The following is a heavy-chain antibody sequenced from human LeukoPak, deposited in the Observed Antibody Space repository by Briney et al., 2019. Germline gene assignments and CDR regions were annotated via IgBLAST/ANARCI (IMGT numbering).Heavy chain of an antibody. Sequence: PGGSLRLSCAVSGFTVSSNYMSWVRQAPGKGLEWVSVIYSGGNTYYADSVKGRFTISRDNSKNTLYLQMNSLRAEDTAVYYCAKDAPYYDSSGYSLYFDYWGQGTLVTVSS. J-gene: IGHJ4*02. V-gene: IGHV3-66*02. CDR1: GFTVSSNY. CDR3: AKDAPYYDSSGYSLYFDY. CDR2: IYSGGNT. D-gene: IGHD3-22*01.